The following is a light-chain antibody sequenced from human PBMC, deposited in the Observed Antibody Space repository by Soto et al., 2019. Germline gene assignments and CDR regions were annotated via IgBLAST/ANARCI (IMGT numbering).Light chain of an antibody. V-gene: IGKV3-11*01. J-gene: IGKJ4*01. CDR3: QQRSNWPLLT. CDR2: DAS. Sequence: EIVLTQSPATLSLSPGERATLSCRASQSVSNYLAWYQQKPDQAPRLLIYDASNRATGIPARFSGSGSGTDFTLTISSLEPEDFAVYYCQQRSNWPLLTFGGGTKVAIK. CDR1: QSVSNY.